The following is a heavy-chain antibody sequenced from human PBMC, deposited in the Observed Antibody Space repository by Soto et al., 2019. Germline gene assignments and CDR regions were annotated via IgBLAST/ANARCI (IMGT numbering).Heavy chain of an antibody. J-gene: IGHJ4*02. V-gene: IGHV4-30-2*01. CDR2: IYHSGST. CDR3: ARSGDYGDYSLGY. D-gene: IGHD4-17*01. CDR1: GGSISSGGYS. Sequence: SETLSLTCAVSGGSISSGGYSWSWIRQPPGKGLEWIGYIYHSGSTYYNPSLKSRVTISVDRSKNQFSLKLSSVTAADTAVYYCARSGDYGDYSLGYWGQGTLVTVS.